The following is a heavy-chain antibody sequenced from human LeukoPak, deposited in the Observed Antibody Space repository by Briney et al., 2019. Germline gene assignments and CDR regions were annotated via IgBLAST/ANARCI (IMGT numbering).Heavy chain of an antibody. CDR2: ISGSGGST. D-gene: IGHD6-13*01. Sequence: GGSLRLSCAASGFTFNSYGMSWVRQAPGKGLEWVSGISGSGGSTYYADSVKGRFTISRDNSKNTLYLQMNSLRAEDTAVYYCATAAAGTFYMDVWGKGTTVTVSS. CDR3: ATAAAGTFYMDV. CDR1: GFTFNSYG. V-gene: IGHV3-23*01. J-gene: IGHJ6*03.